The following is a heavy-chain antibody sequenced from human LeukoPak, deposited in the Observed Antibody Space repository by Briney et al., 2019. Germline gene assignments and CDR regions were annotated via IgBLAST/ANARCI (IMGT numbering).Heavy chain of an antibody. CDR3: VRDPSGSSWFDP. V-gene: IGHV4-59*08. Sequence: PSETLSLTCTVSGASIGSHYWSWIRQSPGKGLEWIGYIYYTGSTNYNPSLKSRVTISIDTSKNQFSLKLSSMTAADTAVYYCVRDPSGSSWFDPWGQGTPVTVSS. CDR2: IYYTGST. J-gene: IGHJ5*02. D-gene: IGHD2-15*01. CDR1: GASIGSHY.